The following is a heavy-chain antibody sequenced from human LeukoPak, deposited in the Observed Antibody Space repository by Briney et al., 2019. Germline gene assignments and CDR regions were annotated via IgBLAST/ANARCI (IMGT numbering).Heavy chain of an antibody. CDR1: GYNFTTYW. CDR3: ARFSVGGTYYPNY. Sequence: GESLKISCKGSGYNFTTYWISWVRQMPGKGLEWMGIIYPGDSDTRYSPSFQGQVTISADKSISTAYLQWSSLKASDTAMYYCARFSVGGTYYPNYWGQGTLVSVSS. CDR2: IYPGDSDT. V-gene: IGHV5-51*01. D-gene: IGHD1-26*01. J-gene: IGHJ4*02.